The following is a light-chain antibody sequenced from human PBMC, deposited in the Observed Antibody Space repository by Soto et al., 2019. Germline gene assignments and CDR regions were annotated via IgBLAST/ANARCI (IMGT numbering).Light chain of an antibody. J-gene: IGLJ1*01. Sequence: QSSLTKPASVSGSPGQSITISCTGTSSDVGRYNLVSWYQHHPGKAPRLMIFEGSKRPSGVSSRFSGSKSGNTASLTISGLQAEDEADYFCGSYAGNKIYGFGNGTKGTVL. CDR3: GSYAGNKIYG. CDR2: EGS. CDR1: SSDVGRYNL. V-gene: IGLV2-23*01.